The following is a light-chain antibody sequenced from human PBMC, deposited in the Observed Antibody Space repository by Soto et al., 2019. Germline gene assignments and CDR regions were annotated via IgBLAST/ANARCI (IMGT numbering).Light chain of an antibody. V-gene: IGKV3-20*01. CDR3: QQYSSSTFT. Sequence: EIVLTQSPGTLSLSPGERATLSCRASQSVSSNYLAWYQQKPGQAPRLLIYGASGRATGIPDRFSGSGSGTYFTLTSSRLEPEDFAVYYWQQYSSSTFTFGPGTKVEIK. J-gene: IGKJ3*01. CDR2: GAS. CDR1: QSVSSNY.